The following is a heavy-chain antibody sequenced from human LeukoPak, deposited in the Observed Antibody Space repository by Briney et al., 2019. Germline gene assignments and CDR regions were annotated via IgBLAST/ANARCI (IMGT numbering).Heavy chain of an antibody. D-gene: IGHD3-22*01. V-gene: IGHV3-23*01. J-gene: IGHJ3*02. CDR3: AKDSSGYPGGDTFDI. Sequence: GGSLRLSCAASGFTFSSYAMSWVRQAPGKGLEWVSAISGSGGTTYFADSVKGRFSISRDNSKNTLYLQMSSLRAEDTAVYYCAKDSSGYPGGDTFDIWGHGTMVSVSS. CDR2: ISGSGGTT. CDR1: GFTFSSYA.